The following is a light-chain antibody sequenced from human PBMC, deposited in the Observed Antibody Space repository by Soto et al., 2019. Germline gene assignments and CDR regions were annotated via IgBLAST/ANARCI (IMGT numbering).Light chain of an antibody. Sequence: EIVMTQSPATLSVSPGEGVTLSCRASQSITTNLAWYQQKPGQSPRLLIYGVSTRASGIPARFSGSGSGTDFTLTISSLQSEDFAVYYCQQYISSPLTFGGGTNVEI. J-gene: IGKJ4*01. CDR1: QSITTN. CDR2: GVS. CDR3: QQYISSPLT. V-gene: IGKV3D-15*01.